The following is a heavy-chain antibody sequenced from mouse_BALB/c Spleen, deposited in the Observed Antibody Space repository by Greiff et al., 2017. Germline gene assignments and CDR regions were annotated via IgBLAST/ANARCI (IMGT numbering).Heavy chain of an antibody. Sequence: EVMLVESGGGLVQPGGSRNLSCAASGFTFSSFGMHWVRQAPEKGLEWVAYISSGSSTIYYADTVKGRFTISRDNPKNTLFLQMTSLKSEDTAMYYCARGASGFAYWGQGTLVTVSA. CDR1: GFTFSSFG. CDR2: ISSGSSTI. CDR3: ARGASGFAY. J-gene: IGHJ3*01. D-gene: IGHD6-1*01. V-gene: IGHV5-17*02.